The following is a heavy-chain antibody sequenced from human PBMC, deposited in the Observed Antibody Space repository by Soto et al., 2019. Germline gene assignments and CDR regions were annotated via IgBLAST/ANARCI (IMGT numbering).Heavy chain of an antibody. J-gene: IGHJ6*02. CDR2: IVVGSGNT. D-gene: IGHD6-6*01. Sequence: SVKVSCKASGFTFTSSAVQWVRQARGQRLEWIGWIVVGSGNTNYAQKFQERVTITRDMSTSTAYMELSSLRSEDTAVYYCAARPDSSSSDYYYYGMDVWGQGTTVTAP. CDR3: AARPDSSSSDYYYYGMDV. CDR1: GFTFTSSA. V-gene: IGHV1-58*01.